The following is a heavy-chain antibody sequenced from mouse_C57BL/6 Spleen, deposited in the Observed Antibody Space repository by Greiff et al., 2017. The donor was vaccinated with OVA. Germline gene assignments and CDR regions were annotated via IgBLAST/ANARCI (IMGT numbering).Heavy chain of an antibody. CDR3: ARGGLGPLGYYFDY. CDR2: ISDGGSYT. Sequence: EVKLMESGGGLVKPGGSLKLSCAASGFTFSSYAMSWVRQTPEKRLEWVATISDGGSYTYYPDNVKGRFTISRDNAKNNLYLQMSHLKSEDTAMYYCARGGLGPLGYYFDYWGQGTTLTVSS. CDR1: GFTFSSYA. J-gene: IGHJ2*01. D-gene: IGHD4-1*01. V-gene: IGHV5-4*03.